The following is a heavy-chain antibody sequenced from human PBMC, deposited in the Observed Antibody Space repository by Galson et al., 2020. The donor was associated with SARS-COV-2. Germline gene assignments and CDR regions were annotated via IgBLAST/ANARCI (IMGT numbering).Heavy chain of an antibody. V-gene: IGHV4-61*02. Sequence: SETLSLTCTVSGGSIISGAYYWSWIRQPAGKGLEWIGRNYTTTGGTNDNPSLKSRVTISVDTSKNQFSLRLTSVTAADTAVYYCARESRWDLYFDFWGQGTLVTVSS. CDR1: GGSIISGAYY. CDR2: NYTTTGGT. D-gene: IGHD1-26*01. J-gene: IGHJ4*02. CDR3: ARESRWDLYFDF.